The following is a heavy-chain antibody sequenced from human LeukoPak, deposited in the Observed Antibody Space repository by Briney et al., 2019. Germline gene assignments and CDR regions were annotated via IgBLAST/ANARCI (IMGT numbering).Heavy chain of an antibody. V-gene: IGHV1-2*02. D-gene: IGHD6-19*01. CDR1: GYTFTGYY. CDR2: INPNSGGT. J-gene: IGHJ5*02. Sequence: ASVKVSCKASGYTFTGYYMHWVRQAPGQGLEWMGWINPNSGGTNYAQKFQGRVTMTRDTSTSTAYMELSRLRSDDTAVYYCARVDIAVGGFDPWGQGTLVTVSS. CDR3: ARVDIAVGGFDP.